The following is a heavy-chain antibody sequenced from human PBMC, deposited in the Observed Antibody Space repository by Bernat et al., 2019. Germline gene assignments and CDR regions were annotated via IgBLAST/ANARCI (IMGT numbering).Heavy chain of an antibody. CDR2: ISTTGGTI. V-gene: IGHV3-48*03. J-gene: IGHJ4*02. Sequence: EVQLVESGGGLVQPGQSLRLSCAASGFMFSSYEMNWVRQAPGKGLEWVSYISTTGGTIHYADSVKGRFTISRDNAKNSLYLQMNSPRAEDTAIYYCARIYSTGRFDYWGQGTLVTVSS. CDR1: GFMFSSYE. D-gene: IGHD2-8*02. CDR3: ARIYSTGRFDY.